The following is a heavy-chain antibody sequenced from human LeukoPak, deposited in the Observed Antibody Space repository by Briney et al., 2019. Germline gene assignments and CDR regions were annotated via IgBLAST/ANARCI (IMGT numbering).Heavy chain of an antibody. Sequence: PGGSLRLSSAASGFTFSSYGMHWVRQAPGKGLEWVAVIWYDGSNKYYADSVKGRFTISRDNSKNTLYLQMNSLRAEDTAVYYCAKFRYYYDSSGSGIDYWGQGTLVTVSS. CDR2: IWYDGSNK. CDR1: GFTFSSYG. V-gene: IGHV3-33*06. D-gene: IGHD3-22*01. J-gene: IGHJ4*02. CDR3: AKFRYYYDSSGSGIDY.